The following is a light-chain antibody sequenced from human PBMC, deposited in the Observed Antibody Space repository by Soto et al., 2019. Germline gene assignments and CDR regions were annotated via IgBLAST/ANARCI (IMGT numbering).Light chain of an antibody. V-gene: IGKV1-39*01. CDR1: QSISSY. Sequence: DIQMTQYPSSLSASVGDRVTITCRASQSISSYLNWYQQKRGKAPKLLIYAASSLQSGVPSRFSGSGSGTDLTLTISSLQPEDFATYYCQHSYCTPLTFGGGTKVEIK. J-gene: IGKJ4*02. CDR3: QHSYCTPLT. CDR2: AAS.